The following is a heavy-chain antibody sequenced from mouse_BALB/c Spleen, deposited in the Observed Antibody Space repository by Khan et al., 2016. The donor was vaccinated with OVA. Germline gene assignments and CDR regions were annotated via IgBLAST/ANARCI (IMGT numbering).Heavy chain of an antibody. CDR1: GYTFTNYG. J-gene: IGHJ1*01. CDR2: INTYTGEP. D-gene: IGHD1-1*02. Sequence: QIQLVQSGPELKKPGETVKISCKASGYTFTNYGMNWVKQAPGKGLKWRGWINTYTGEPTYVDDFKGRFAFSLETSASTAYLQINNLKNEDTATYFCASGGYWYFDVWGAGTTVTVSS. CDR3: ASGGYWYFDV. V-gene: IGHV9-3-1*01.